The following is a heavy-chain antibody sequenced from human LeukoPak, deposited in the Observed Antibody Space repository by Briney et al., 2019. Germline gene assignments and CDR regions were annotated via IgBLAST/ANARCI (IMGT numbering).Heavy chain of an antibody. D-gene: IGHD6-6*01. Sequence: SETLSLTCAVYGGSFSGYYWSWIRQPPGKGLEWIGEINHSGSTYYNPSLKSRVTISVDTSKNQFSLKLSSVTAADTAVYYCASRYSSSAYYYYGMDVWGQGTTVTVSS. CDR3: ASRYSSSAYYYYGMDV. CDR2: INHSGST. CDR1: GGSFSGYY. V-gene: IGHV4-34*01. J-gene: IGHJ6*02.